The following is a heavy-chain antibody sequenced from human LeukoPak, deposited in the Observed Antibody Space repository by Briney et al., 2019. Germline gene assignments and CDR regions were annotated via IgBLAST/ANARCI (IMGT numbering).Heavy chain of an antibody. CDR2: IYHSGST. Sequence: SETLSLTCTVSGYSITRGSYWGWIRQPPGKGLEWIANIYHSGSTYYNPSLKSRVTISVDTSKNQFSLSLNSVTAADTAVYYCARIYSTGWNFFDNWGQGTLVTVSS. CDR3: ARIYSTGWNFFDN. V-gene: IGHV4-38-2*02. J-gene: IGHJ4*02. D-gene: IGHD6-19*01. CDR1: GYSITRGSY.